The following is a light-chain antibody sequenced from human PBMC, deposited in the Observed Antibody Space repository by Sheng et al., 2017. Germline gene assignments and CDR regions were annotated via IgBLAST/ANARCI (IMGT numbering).Light chain of an antibody. CDR3: SSYTSGNTVL. V-gene: IGLV2-14*03. Sequence: QSALTQPASVSGSPGQSITISCTGTSSDIGDNNYVSWYQQHPGEAPQLIIFDVNKRPSGVSYRFSGSQSGTSASLTISGLQAEDGADYYCSSYTSGNTVLFGGGTKVTVL. CDR2: DVN. CDR1: SSDIGDNNY. J-gene: IGLJ2*01.